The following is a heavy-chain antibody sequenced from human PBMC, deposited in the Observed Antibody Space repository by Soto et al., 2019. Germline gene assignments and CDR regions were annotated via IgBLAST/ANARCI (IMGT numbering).Heavy chain of an antibody. CDR2: ISGSGGST. CDR1: GFTFSSYA. J-gene: IGHJ5*01. Sequence: GGSLRLSCAASGFTFSSYAMSWVRQAPGKGLEWVSAISGSGGSTYYADSVKGRFTISRDNSKNTLYLQMNSLRAEDTAVYYCAKGLENSSGDSWGSFESWGQGALVPGSS. CDR3: AKGLENSSGDSWGSFES. V-gene: IGHV3-23*01. D-gene: IGHD6-25*01.